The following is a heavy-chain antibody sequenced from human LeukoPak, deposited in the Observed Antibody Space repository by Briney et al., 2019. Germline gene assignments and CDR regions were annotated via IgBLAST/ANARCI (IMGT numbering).Heavy chain of an antibody. CDR1: GFTFSSYA. J-gene: IGHJ3*02. Sequence: PGGSLRLSCAASGFTFSSYAMHWVRQAPGKGLEWVANIKQDGSEKYYVDSVKGRFTISRDNAKNSLYLQMNSLRAEDTAVYYCAIKGGYSDAFDIWGQGTMVTVSS. CDR2: IKQDGSEK. CDR3: AIKGGYSDAFDI. V-gene: IGHV3-7*01. D-gene: IGHD5-12*01.